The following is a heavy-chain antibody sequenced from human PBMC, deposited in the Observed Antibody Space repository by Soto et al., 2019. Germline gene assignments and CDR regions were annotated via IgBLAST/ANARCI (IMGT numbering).Heavy chain of an antibody. CDR2: ISHSGTT. J-gene: IGHJ4*02. CDR3: ARDSKAAAIDY. V-gene: IGHV4-30-4*01. Sequence: QVQLQESGPGLVKPSQTLSLTCTVSGGSISSGDYYWSWIRQPPGKGLEWIGYISHSGTTYYNPSLKRRVTISVDTSKNQFSLKVTSMTAADTAVYYCARDSKAAAIDYWGQGTLVTVSS. D-gene: IGHD6-13*01. CDR1: GGSISSGDYY.